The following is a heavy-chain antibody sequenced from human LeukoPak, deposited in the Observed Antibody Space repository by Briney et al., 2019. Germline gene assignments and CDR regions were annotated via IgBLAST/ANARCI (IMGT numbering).Heavy chain of an antibody. CDR2: INHSGRT. V-gene: IGHV4-34*01. D-gene: IGHD3-16*02. J-gene: IGHJ6*03. CDR3: ARGGMGYDYVWGSYRYTGDYYYYMDV. CDR1: GRSFSGYY. Sequence: SETLSLTCAVYGRSFSGYYWSWVRQPPGKGLEWVGEINHSGRTNYNPSLKSRVSISVDTSKNQFSLKLTSATAANTAVYYCARGGMGYDYVWGSYRYTGDYYYYMDVWGKGTTVTVSS.